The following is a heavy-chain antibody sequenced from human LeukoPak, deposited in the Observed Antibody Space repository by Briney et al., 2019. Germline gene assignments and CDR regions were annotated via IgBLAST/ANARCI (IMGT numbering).Heavy chain of an antibody. CDR3: ASGGPTRGTLVY. Sequence: GGSLRLSCAASGFPFSSYGMYWVRQTPDKGLQWVAYLRKGATYSNYADSVRGRFTISRDNSKNTLDLQMSSLRVEDTAVYYCASGGPTRGTLVYWGQGTLVTVSS. CDR2: LRKGATYS. J-gene: IGHJ4*02. V-gene: IGHV3-30*02. D-gene: IGHD1-26*01. CDR1: GFPFSSYG.